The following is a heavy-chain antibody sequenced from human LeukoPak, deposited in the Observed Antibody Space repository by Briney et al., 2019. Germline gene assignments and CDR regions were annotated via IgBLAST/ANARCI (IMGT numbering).Heavy chain of an antibody. Sequence: ASVKVSCKASGYTFTSYAMNWVRQAPGQGLEWMGWINTNTGNPTYAQGFTGRFVFSLDTSVSTAYLQISSLKAEDTAVYYCARMEGQWLTPPPYYFDYWGQGTLVTVSS. CDR2: INTNTGNP. D-gene: IGHD6-19*01. J-gene: IGHJ4*02. V-gene: IGHV7-4-1*02. CDR3: ARMEGQWLTPPPYYFDY. CDR1: GYTFTSYA.